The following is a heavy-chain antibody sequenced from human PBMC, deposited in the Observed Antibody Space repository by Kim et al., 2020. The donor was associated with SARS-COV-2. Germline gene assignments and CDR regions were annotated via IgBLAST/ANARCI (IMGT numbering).Heavy chain of an antibody. D-gene: IGHD4-17*01. CDR2: IYYSGST. CDR3: ASYGDYGFWDY. V-gene: IGHV4-39*01. J-gene: IGHJ4*02. CDR1: GGSISSSSYY. Sequence: SETLSLTCTVSGGSISSSSYYWGWIRQPPGKGLEWIGSIYYSGSTYYNPSLKSRVTISVDTSKNQFSLKLSSVTAADTAVYYCASYGDYGFWDYWGQGTLVTVSS.